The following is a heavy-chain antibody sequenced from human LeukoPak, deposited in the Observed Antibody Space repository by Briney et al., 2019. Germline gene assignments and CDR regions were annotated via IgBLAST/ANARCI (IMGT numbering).Heavy chain of an antibody. Sequence: LRLSCAASGFTFSSYWMSWVRQPPGKGLEWIGEINHSGSTNYTPSLKSRVTISVDTSKNQFSLKLSSVTAADTAVYYCARYIAAAGYRNWGQGTLVTVSS. V-gene: IGHV4-34*01. CDR1: GFTFSSYW. J-gene: IGHJ4*02. D-gene: IGHD6-13*01. CDR3: ARYIAAAGYRN. CDR2: INHSGST.